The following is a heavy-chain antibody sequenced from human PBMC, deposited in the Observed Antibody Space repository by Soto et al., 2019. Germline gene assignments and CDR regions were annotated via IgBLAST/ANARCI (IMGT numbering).Heavy chain of an antibody. Sequence: WGSLRLSCAASGFTVSSNYMSWVRQAPGKGLEWVSVIYSGGSTYYADSVRGRFTISRDNSKNTLYLQMNSLRAEDTAVYYCARDTYYYDSSGYSYYYGMDVWGQGTTVTVSS. D-gene: IGHD3-22*01. J-gene: IGHJ6*02. V-gene: IGHV3-53*01. CDR1: GFTVSSNY. CDR2: IYSGGST. CDR3: ARDTYYYDSSGYSYYYGMDV.